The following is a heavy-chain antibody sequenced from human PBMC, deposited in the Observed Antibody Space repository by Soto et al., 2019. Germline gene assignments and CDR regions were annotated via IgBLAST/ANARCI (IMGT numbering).Heavy chain of an antibody. Sequence: PVGSRRLSCAASGFSFASYSMNWLRQVPGKGLEWVSGISGSGGSTYYADSVKGRFTISRDKSKSMLYLQMNVLRAEDTAIYYCAKGQPATVTYFDSWGQGTLVTVSS. CDR1: GFSFASYS. V-gene: IGHV3-23*01. CDR3: AKGQPATVTYFDS. J-gene: IGHJ4*02. CDR2: ISGSGGST. D-gene: IGHD2-21*02.